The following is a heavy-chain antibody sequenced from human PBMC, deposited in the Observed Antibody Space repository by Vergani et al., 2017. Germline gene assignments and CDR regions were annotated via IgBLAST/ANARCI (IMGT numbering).Heavy chain of an antibody. Sequence: QVQLQESGPGLVKPSETLSLTCTVSGGSISSSSYYWGWIRQPPGKGLEWIGSIYYSGSTYYNPSLKSRVTISVDTSKNQFSLKLSSVTAADTAVYYCARDGGTLGWHDYWGQGTLVTVSS. CDR2: IYYSGST. D-gene: IGHD4-23*01. CDR1: GGSISSSSYY. V-gene: IGHV4-39*07. CDR3: ARDGGTLGWHDY. J-gene: IGHJ4*02.